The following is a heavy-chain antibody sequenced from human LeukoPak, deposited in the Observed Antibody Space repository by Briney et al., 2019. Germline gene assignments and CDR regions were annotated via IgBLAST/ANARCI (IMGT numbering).Heavy chain of an antibody. CDR3: ARVPREIMSI. CDR1: GYTFTSYD. Sequence: GASVKVSCKASGYTFTSYDINWVRQATGQGLEWMGWMNPNSGYTGYAQKFQGRVSMTMNTSISTAYMELSSLRSEDTAVYYCARVPREIMSIWGQGTMVTFSS. CDR2: MNPNSGYT. J-gene: IGHJ3*02. D-gene: IGHD1-26*01. V-gene: IGHV1-8*01.